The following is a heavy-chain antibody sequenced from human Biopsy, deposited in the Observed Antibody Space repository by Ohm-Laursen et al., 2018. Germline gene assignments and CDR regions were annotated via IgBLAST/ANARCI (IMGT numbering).Heavy chain of an antibody. CDR3: TRGGYYYDSLAYYYWFDP. D-gene: IGHD3-22*01. V-gene: IGHV1-2*02. Sequence: ASVKVSCKASGYTSTGYHVHWVRQAPGQGLEWMGWINAKTGDTNYAQKFQGRVTMTRDTSISTAYVDLSSLRSDDTAVYYCTRGGYYYDSLAYYYWFDPWGQGTLVTVSS. J-gene: IGHJ5*02. CDR1: GYTSTGYH. CDR2: INAKTGDT.